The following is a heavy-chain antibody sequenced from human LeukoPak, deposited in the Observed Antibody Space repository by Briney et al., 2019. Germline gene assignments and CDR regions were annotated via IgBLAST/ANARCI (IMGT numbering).Heavy chain of an antibody. V-gene: IGHV3-7*01. CDR3: ARGSGSYRTFDY. CDR2: IKQDGSEK. Sequence: PGGSLRLSCAASGFTFSSYWMSWVRQAPGQGLEWVANIKQDGSEKYYVDSLKGRFTISRDNAKNSLYLQMNSLRAEDTGVYYCARGSGSYRTFDYWGQGTLVTVSS. J-gene: IGHJ4*02. CDR1: GFTFSSYW. D-gene: IGHD1-26*01.